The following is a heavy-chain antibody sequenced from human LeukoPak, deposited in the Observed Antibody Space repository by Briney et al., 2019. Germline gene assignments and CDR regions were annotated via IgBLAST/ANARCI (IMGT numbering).Heavy chain of an antibody. CDR2: IHSSSTPI. D-gene: IGHD5-12*01. CDR3: AREGYSGYNSH. Sequence: PGGSLRLSCTGSGFTFSTYGMKWVRQAPGRGPEWVAYIHSSSTPIYYADSVRGRFTISRDNAKNSLYLQMNSLRGEDTAVYYCAREGYSGYNSHWGQGTLVTVSS. V-gene: IGHV3-48*01. J-gene: IGHJ4*02. CDR1: GFTFSTYG.